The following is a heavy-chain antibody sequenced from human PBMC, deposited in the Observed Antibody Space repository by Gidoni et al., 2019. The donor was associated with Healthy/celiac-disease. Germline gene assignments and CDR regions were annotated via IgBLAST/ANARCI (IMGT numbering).Heavy chain of an antibody. CDR1: GDSVSSNSAA. J-gene: IGHJ5*02. V-gene: IGHV6-1*01. CDR3: ARGAYDILTGYYTHNWFDP. CDR2: TYYRSKLYN. Sequence: QVQLQQSGPGLVKPSQTLSLTCAISGDSVSSNSAAWNWIRQSPSRGLEWLGRTYYRSKLYNDYAVSVKSRITINPDTSKNQFSLQLNSVTPEDTAVYYCARGAYDILTGYYTHNWFDPWGQGTLVTVSS. D-gene: IGHD3-9*01.